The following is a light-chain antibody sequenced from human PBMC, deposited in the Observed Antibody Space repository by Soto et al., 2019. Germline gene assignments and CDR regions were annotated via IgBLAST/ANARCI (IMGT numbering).Light chain of an antibody. CDR3: SSYTTRNTEV. J-gene: IGLJ1*01. V-gene: IGLV2-14*03. Sequence: QSVLTQPASVSGSPGQSISISCIGTSFDVGAFNYVSWYQHHPGKAPQLIIYDVTSRPSGVSDRFSASKSGNTASLTISGLQAEDEADYYCSSYTTRNTEVFGTGTNLTVL. CDR1: SFDVGAFNY. CDR2: DVT.